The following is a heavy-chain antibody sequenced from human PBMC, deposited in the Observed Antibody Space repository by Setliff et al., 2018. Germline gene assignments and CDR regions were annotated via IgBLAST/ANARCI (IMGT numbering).Heavy chain of an antibody. V-gene: IGHV4-59*08. CDR1: GGSISTYY. D-gene: IGHD3-22*01. Sequence: PSETLSLTCTVSGGSISTYYWSWIRQTPVKGLEWIGYVYYSGTTNYNPLFKSRVTISVDRPKNQFSLKLSSVTGADTAVYYCARRQYYDSSGNYFVGLYYFDYWGQGTPVTVSS. CDR2: VYYSGTT. CDR3: ARRQYYDSSGNYFVGLYYFDY. J-gene: IGHJ4*02.